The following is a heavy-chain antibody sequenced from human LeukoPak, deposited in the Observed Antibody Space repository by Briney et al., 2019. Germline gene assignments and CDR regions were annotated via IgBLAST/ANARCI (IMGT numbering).Heavy chain of an antibody. J-gene: IGHJ4*02. Sequence: GGSLRLSCAASGFTFSSYSMDWVRQAPGKGLEWVSYISSSSSTIYYADSVKGRFTISRDNAKNSLYLQMNSLRAEDTAVYYCARDEANDYGDFFDYWGQGILVTVSS. CDR1: GFTFSSYS. CDR2: ISSSSSTI. D-gene: IGHD4-17*01. V-gene: IGHV3-48*01. CDR3: ARDEANDYGDFFDY.